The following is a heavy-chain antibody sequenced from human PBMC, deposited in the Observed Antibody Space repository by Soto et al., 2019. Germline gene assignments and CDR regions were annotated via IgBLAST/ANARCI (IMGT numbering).Heavy chain of an antibody. D-gene: IGHD2-8*01. V-gene: IGHV5-10-1*01. CDR3: ARHGSNGDFDF. J-gene: IGHJ4*02. Sequence: GESLKISCEASGYMFPIYHISWVRQMPGKGLEWVGKIDPTDSRTMYRPSSRARITISVDKSINTAYLEWGRLKASDTAMYYCARHGSNGDFDFWGQGTQVTVSS. CDR2: IDPTDSRT. CDR1: GYMFPIYH.